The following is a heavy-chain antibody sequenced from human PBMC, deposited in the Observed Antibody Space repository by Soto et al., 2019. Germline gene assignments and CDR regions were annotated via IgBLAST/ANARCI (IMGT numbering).Heavy chain of an antibody. CDR2: INHSGST. D-gene: IGHD3-10*01. V-gene: IGHV4-34*01. CDR3: ARDTVDDTYYYGSGSYYNPYYFDY. CDR1: GGSFSGYY. Sequence: SETLSLTCAVYGGSFSGYYWSWIRQPPGKGLEWIGEINHSGSTNYNPSLKSRVTISVDTSKNQFSLKVSSVTAADTAVYYCARDTVDDTYYYGSGSYYNPYYFDYWGQGTLVTVSS. J-gene: IGHJ4*02.